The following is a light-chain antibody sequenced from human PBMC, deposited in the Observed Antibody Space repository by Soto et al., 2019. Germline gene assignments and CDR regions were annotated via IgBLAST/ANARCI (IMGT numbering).Light chain of an antibody. CDR3: TSYTTRTALV. CDR1: SSDIGSYNR. Sequence: QSALTQPPSVSGSPGQSVTISCIGTSSDIGSYNRASWYQQSPGTAPKLIVYEVTNRPSGVAGRFSGSKSGNTASLTISGLQAEDEADYYCTSYTTRTALVFGGGTKVTVL. J-gene: IGLJ3*02. V-gene: IGLV2-18*02. CDR2: EVT.